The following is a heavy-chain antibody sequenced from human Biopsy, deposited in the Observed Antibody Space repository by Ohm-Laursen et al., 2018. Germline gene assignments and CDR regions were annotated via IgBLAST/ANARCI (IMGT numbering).Heavy chain of an antibody. CDR2: NIPTLGTG. D-gene: IGHD3-9*01. J-gene: IGHJ1*01. V-gene: IGHV1-69*06. Sequence: SSVKVSCKAPGGTFSNYGVNWVRQAPGQGLEWLGGNIPTLGTGNYAHKFQDRATVAADTSTSTATMELRIFRSDDSAVYYCATKLTGYFHRWGQGTLVIVSS. CDR3: ATKLTGYFHR. CDR1: GGTFSNYG.